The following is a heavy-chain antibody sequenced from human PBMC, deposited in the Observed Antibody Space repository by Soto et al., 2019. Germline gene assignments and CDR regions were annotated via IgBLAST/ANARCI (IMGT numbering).Heavy chain of an antibody. J-gene: IGHJ4*02. CDR3: AKDQYYYDSSGYLD. D-gene: IGHD3-22*01. V-gene: IGHV3-23*01. CDR2: ISGSGGST. CDR1: GFTFSSYA. Sequence: GGSLRLSCAASGFTFSSYAMSWVRQAPGKGLEWVSAISGSGGSTYYADSVKGRFTISRDNSKNTLYLQMNSLRAEDTAVYYCAKDQYYYDSSGYLDWGQGTLVTVSS.